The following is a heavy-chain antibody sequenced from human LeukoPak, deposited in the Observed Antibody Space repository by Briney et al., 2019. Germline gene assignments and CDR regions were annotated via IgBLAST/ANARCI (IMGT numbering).Heavy chain of an antibody. D-gene: IGHD3-10*02. J-gene: IGHJ6*04. CDR1: GFTFSSYE. Sequence: GSLRPSCAASGFTFSSYEMNWVRQAPGKGLGWGSYISSSGSTISYADSVKGRFTISRDNAKNSLYLQMNSLRAEDTAVYYCAELGITMIGGVWGKGTTVTVSS. CDR2: ISSSGSTI. V-gene: IGHV3-48*03. CDR3: AELGITMIGGV.